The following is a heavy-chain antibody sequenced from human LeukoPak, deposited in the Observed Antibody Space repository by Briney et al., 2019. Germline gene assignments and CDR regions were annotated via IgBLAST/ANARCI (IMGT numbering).Heavy chain of an antibody. CDR1: GYTFTSYD. D-gene: IGHD3-10*01. CDR3: ARARGGYRAFDI. V-gene: IGHV1-8*01. CDR2: MNPNSGNT. Sequence: ASVKVSCKASGYTFTSYDINWARQATGQGLEWMGWMNPNSGNTGYAQKFQGRVTMTRNTSISTAYMELSSLRSEDTAVYYCARARGGYRAFDIWGQGTMVTVSS. J-gene: IGHJ3*02.